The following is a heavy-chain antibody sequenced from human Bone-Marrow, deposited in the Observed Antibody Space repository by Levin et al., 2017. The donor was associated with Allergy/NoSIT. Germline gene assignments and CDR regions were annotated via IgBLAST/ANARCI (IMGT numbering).Heavy chain of an antibody. D-gene: IGHD1-7*01. J-gene: IGHJ4*02. CDR1: GGSISGYT. CDR3: ARAETNYFDF. CDR2: IYYRGIS. Sequence: PSETLSLTCTVSGGSISGYTWTWIRKPPGKGLEWIAYIYYRGISKTNPSLKSRVSISIDMSKSQISLNMSSVTAADTAVYYCARAETNYFDFWGPGTLVTVSS. V-gene: IGHV4-59*01.